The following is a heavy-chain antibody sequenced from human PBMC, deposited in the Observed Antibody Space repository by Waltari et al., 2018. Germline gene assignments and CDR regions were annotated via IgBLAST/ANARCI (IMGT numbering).Heavy chain of an antibody. J-gene: IGHJ6*02. D-gene: IGHD3-10*01. CDR3: ARRILHAAGSRGITDNYSMDV. V-gene: IGHV4-59*01. Sequence: VKLRQSGPELVKSSETLSLTCSVSGGSIDSYDWTWIRQSPGKGLEGNGYISYTGTTNYNPSLESRVAISVDTSKNQLSLKLTSVTAADTAVYFCARRILHAAGSRGITDNYSMDVWGQGATVSVSS. CDR2: ISYTGTT. CDR1: GGSIDSYD.